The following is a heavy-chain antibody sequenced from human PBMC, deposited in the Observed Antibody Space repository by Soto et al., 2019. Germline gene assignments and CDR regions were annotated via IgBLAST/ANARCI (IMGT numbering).Heavy chain of an antibody. V-gene: IGHV3-72*01. D-gene: IGHD2-8*01. CDR3: TRLMGTSFDL. CDR1: GFTFSDHH. CDR2: ARNKAYSYTT. J-gene: IGHJ4*02. Sequence: EVQLVESGGGLVQPGGSLRLSCAASGFTFSDHHMDWVRQAPGKGLEWVGRARNKAYSYTTAYAESVRGRFTISRDDSKNSLSLQMTSLKTADTDVYFCTRLMGTSFDLWGQGTLVTVSS.